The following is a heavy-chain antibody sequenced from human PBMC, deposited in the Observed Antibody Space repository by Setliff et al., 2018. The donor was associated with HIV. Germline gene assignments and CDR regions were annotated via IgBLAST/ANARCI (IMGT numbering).Heavy chain of an antibody. J-gene: IGHJ6*03. V-gene: IGHV4-61*08. CDR1: GGSISSGGYY. Sequence: SETLSLTCTVSGGSISSGGYYWSWIRQHPGKGLEWIGYIYYSGSTNYNPSLKSRVTISIDTSKHQFSLKLTSVTAADTGVYFCARHRDPPGSSWIFYYYYMDLWGAGTTVTRLL. CDR2: IYYSGST. D-gene: IGHD6-13*01. CDR3: ARHRDPPGSSWIFYYYYMDL.